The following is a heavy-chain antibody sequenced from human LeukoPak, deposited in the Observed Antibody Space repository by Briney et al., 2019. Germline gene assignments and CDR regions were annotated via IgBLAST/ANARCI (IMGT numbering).Heavy chain of an antibody. Sequence: ASVKVSCKASGYTFTSYDISWVRQAPGQGLEWMGWISAYNGNTNYAQKLQGRVTMTTDTSTSTAYMELRSLRSDDTAVYYCARDRQLVGATTWFDPWGQGTLVTVSS. CDR2: ISAYNGNT. CDR3: ARDRQLVGATTWFDP. J-gene: IGHJ5*02. V-gene: IGHV1-18*04. D-gene: IGHD1-26*01. CDR1: GYTFTSYD.